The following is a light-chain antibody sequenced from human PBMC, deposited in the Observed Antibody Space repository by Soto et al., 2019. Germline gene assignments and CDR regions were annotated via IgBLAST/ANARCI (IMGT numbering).Light chain of an antibody. CDR2: AAS. CDR3: QQYNSY. Sequence: IQMTQSPSSLSASVGVRGSITCRASQGIRDELGWYQQKAGKAPNLLISAASSLESGVPSRFSGSGSGTEFTLTISSLQPDDFATYYCQQYNSYFGGGTKVDI. CDR1: QGIRDE. J-gene: IGKJ4*01. V-gene: IGKV1-17*01.